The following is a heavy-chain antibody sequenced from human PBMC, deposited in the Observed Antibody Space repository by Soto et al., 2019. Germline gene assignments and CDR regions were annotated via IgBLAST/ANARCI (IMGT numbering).Heavy chain of an antibody. D-gene: IGHD6-13*01. CDR2: IYWDDDK. CDR1: GFSLSSGGEG. V-gene: IGHV2-5*02. CDR3: GHRKYSSGWYQTGHFDY. J-gene: IGHJ4*02. Sequence: QITLKESGPTLVKPTQTLTLTCTFSGFSLSSGGEGVGWIRQPPGKALEWLALIYWDDDKRYRPSLKTRLTITKDTSKDQVALTMTDMDPEDTATYYCGHRKYSSGWYQTGHFDYWGQGILVTVSS.